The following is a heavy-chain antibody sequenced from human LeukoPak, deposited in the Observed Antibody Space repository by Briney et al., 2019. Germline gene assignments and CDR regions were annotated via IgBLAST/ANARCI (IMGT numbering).Heavy chain of an antibody. CDR3: ARDHGGSGWYDY. CDR2: ISGSGGST. J-gene: IGHJ4*02. V-gene: IGHV3-23*01. D-gene: IGHD6-19*01. Sequence: GGSLRLSCAASGFTFSSYAMSWVRQAPGKGLEWVSAISGSGGSTYYADSVKGRFTISRDNSKNTLYLQMNSLRAEDTAVYYCARDHGGSGWYDYWGQGTLVTVSS. CDR1: GFTFSSYA.